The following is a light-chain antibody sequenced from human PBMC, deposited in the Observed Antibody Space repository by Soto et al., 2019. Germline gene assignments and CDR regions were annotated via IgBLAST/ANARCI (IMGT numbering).Light chain of an antibody. V-gene: IGLV3-1*01. Sequence: SYELTQPPSVSVSPGQTASITCSGDKLGDKYACWYQQKPGQSPVLVIYQDSKRPSGIPERFSGSNSGNTATLTISGTQAMGEADYYCRAWERGTYVFGTGTK. CDR1: KLGDKY. J-gene: IGLJ1*01. CDR3: RAWERGTYV. CDR2: QDS.